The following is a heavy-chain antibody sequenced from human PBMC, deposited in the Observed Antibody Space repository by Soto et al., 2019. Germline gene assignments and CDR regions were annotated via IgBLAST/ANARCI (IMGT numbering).Heavy chain of an antibody. CDR1: NGSFSGYY. V-gene: IGHV4-34*01. D-gene: IGHD2-15*01. CDR2: INHSGSA. CDR3: ARVSCSGGSCYLTGRYHYYVMDV. Sequence: QVHLQQWGAGLLKPSETLSLTCGVYNGSFSGYYWSWVRQSPGKGLEWIGEINHSGSATYSPSLKSRVSMSVDTSRNHFSLRLRSVTAADTGVYYFARVSCSGGSCYLTGRYHYYVMDVWGQGTTVTVSS. J-gene: IGHJ6*02.